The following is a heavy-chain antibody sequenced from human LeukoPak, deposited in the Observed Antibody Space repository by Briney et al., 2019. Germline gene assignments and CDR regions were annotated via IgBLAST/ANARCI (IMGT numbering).Heavy chain of an antibody. CDR3: ARGTGTTWDNWFDP. V-gene: IGHV4-59*12. Sequence: SETLSLTCTVSGGSISSYYWSWIRQPPGKGLEWIGYIYHSGSTYYNPSLKSRVTISVDRSKNQFSLKLSSVTAADTAVYYCARGTGTTWDNWFDPWGQGTLVTVSS. J-gene: IGHJ5*02. D-gene: IGHD1-7*01. CDR1: GGSISSYY. CDR2: IYHSGST.